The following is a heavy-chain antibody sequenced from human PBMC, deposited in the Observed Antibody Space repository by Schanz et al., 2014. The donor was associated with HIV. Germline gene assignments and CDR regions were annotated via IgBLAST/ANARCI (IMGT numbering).Heavy chain of an antibody. Sequence: EVQLLEFGGGLVRPGESLRLSCAASGFTFSRYWMSWVRQAPGKGLEWVANIKPDGSETYYVGSVRGRFTISRDNAKNSLYLQMTGLKAEDTAVYYCARAMLISGTGYWTGENYWGQGTLVIVSS. CDR2: IKPDGSET. V-gene: IGHV3-7*01. J-gene: IGHJ4*02. D-gene: IGHD3-10*01. CDR3: ARAMLISGTGYWTGENY. CDR1: GFTFSRYW.